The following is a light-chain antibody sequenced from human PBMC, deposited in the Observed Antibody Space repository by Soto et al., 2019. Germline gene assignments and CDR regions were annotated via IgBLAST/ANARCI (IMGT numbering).Light chain of an antibody. V-gene: IGKV3-20*01. CDR1: QSISSNF. J-gene: IGKJ1*01. CDR2: GAS. CDR3: QQYGGSPRT. Sequence: EIVLTQSPGTLSLSPGEGATLSCRASQSISSNFLAWYQQKRGQTPRLLIHGASNRATGIPDRFSGSGSGTDVTLTITRLEPEDFAVYYCQQYGGSPRTFGQGTKVDIK.